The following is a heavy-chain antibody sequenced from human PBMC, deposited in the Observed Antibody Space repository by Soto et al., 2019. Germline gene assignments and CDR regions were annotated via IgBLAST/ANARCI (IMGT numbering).Heavy chain of an antibody. V-gene: IGHV3-23*01. CDR3: SRGATSPSY. J-gene: IGHJ4*02. CDR1: GFTFSSYG. CDR2: ISSSGGSA. Sequence: EVQLLESGGGLVQPGGSLRLSCAASGFTFSSYGMSWVRQAPGKGLEWVSAISSSGGSAYYADSVKGRFTISRDNSKNTLDLQMNSLRAEDTAVYYCSRGATSPSYGGEGSLVTVSS.